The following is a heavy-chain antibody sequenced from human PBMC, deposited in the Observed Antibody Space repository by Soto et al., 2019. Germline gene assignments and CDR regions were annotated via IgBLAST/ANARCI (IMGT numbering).Heavy chain of an antibody. Sequence: QVQLVQSGAEVKKPGASVKVSCKASGYTFTSYSMHWVRQAHGQGLEWMGIINPSGGSTSYAQKFQGRVTMTRDTSTSTVYMELSSLRSEDTAVYYCASVLLSLAHSWSQGTLVTFSS. CDR2: INPSGGST. V-gene: IGHV1-46*03. D-gene: IGHD2-8*01. CDR1: GYTFTSYS. CDR3: ASVLLSLAHS. J-gene: IGHJ4*02.